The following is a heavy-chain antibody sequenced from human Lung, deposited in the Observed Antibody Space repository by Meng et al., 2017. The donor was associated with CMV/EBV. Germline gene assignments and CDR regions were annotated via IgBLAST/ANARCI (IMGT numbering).Heavy chain of an antibody. CDR2: ISGSGGST. V-gene: IGHV3-23*01. CDR1: GFTFSSYA. CDR3: AKSYYDSSGYYDN. D-gene: IGHD3-22*01. J-gene: IGHJ4*02. Sequence: ESLKISXAASGFTFSSYAMSWVRQAPGKGLEWVSAISGSGGSTYYADSVKGRFTISRDNSKNTLYLQMNSLRAEDTAVYYCAKSYYDSSGYYDNWGQGTLVTVSS.